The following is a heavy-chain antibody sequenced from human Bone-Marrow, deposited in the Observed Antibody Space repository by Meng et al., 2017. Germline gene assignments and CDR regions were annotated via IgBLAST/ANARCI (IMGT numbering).Heavy chain of an antibody. CDR1: GFTFSSYA. J-gene: IGHJ4*02. CDR3: ARAGIRKLDY. D-gene: IGHD1-1*01. Sequence: GESLKISCAASGFTFSSYAMHWVRQAPGKGPEWVAVISYDGSNKYYADSVKGRFTISRDNSKNTLYLQMNSLRAEDTAVYYCARAGIRKLDYWGQGTLVTVSS. V-gene: IGHV3-30*04. CDR2: ISYDGSNK.